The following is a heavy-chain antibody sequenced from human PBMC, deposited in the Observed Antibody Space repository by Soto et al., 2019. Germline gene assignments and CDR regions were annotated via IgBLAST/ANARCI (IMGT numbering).Heavy chain of an antibody. J-gene: IGHJ4*02. Sequence: SETLSLTCTDSLGSIRSYYWSWMQQPPGKGLEWIGYIYYSGSTNYNPSLKSRVTISVDTSKNQFSLKLISVTTADTAVYFCAREGNLGRWIQPLDSWGQGTLVTVS. CDR1: LGSIRSYY. CDR2: IYYSGST. CDR3: AREGNLGRWIQPLDS. D-gene: IGHD2-2*03. V-gene: IGHV4-59*01.